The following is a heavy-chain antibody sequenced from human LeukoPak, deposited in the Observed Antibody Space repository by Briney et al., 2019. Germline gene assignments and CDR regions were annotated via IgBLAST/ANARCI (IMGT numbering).Heavy chain of an antibody. D-gene: IGHD4-11*01. CDR3: ARGSRRRTVTTAYYFDY. CDR2: MNPNSGNT. CDR1: GYTFTSYD. Sequence: ASVKVSCKASGYTFTSYDINWVRQATGQGLEWMGWMNPNSGNTGYAQKFQGRVTMTRNTSISTAYMELSSLRSENTAVYYCARGSRRRTVTTAYYFDYWGQGTLVTVSS. J-gene: IGHJ4*02. V-gene: IGHV1-8*01.